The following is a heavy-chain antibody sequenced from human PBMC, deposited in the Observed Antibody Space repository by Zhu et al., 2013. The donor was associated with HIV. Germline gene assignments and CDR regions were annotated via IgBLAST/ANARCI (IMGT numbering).Heavy chain of an antibody. V-gene: IGHV1-69*01. CDR2: VVPVLGTD. CDR3: AREGGALDIVLEGAMDV. Sequence: QVQLVQSGPEVKKPGSSVKVSCKSSGSTFSSYAFSWVRQAPGQGLEWMGDVVPVLGTDNYSPRFRGRVTITADETTRTAYMDLSGLTSDDTAVYYCAREGGALDIVLEGAMDVWGKGTTVTVSS. J-gene: IGHJ6*03. CDR1: GSTFSSYA. D-gene: IGHD2-8*01.